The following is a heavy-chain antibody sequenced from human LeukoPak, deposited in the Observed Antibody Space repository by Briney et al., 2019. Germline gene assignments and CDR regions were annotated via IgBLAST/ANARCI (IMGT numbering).Heavy chain of an antibody. D-gene: IGHD3-10*01. CDR3: ARGGGSGSYYFGNWFDP. CDR2: IYYTGNT. J-gene: IGHJ5*02. CDR1: GDSITGYY. V-gene: IGHV4-39*07. Sequence: SETLSLTCSVSGDSITGYYWGWIRQPPGKGLEWIGNIYYTGNTYYNSSLKSRVTISLDTSKNQFSLKLSSVTAADTAVYYCARGGGSGSYYFGNWFDPWGQGTLVTVSS.